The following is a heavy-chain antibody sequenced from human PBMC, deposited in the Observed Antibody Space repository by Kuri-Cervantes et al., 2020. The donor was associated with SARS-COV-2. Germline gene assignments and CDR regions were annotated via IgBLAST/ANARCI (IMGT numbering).Heavy chain of an antibody. J-gene: IGHJ4*02. V-gene: IGHV1-69*13. D-gene: IGHD6-13*01. CDR3: ARDPSTYRAAAGYFDY. CDR2: IIPIFGTA. CDR1: GGTFSSYA. Sequence: SVKVSCKASGGTFSSYAISWVRQAPGQGLEWMGRIIPIFGTASCAQKFQGRVTITADESTSTAYMELSSLRSEDTAVYYCARDPSTYRAAAGYFDYWGQGTLVTVSS.